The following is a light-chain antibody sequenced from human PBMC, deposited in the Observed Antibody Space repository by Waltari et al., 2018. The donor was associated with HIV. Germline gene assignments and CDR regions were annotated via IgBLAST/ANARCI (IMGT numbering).Light chain of an antibody. V-gene: IGLV1-47*01. CDR3: AAWDDSLSALV. J-gene: IGLJ2*01. CDR2: RDT. CDR1: SSNVGSTY. Sequence: QSVLTQPPSVSGTPGQRVTISCSGSSSNVGSTYVYWYQPLPGTAPKPLIDRDTQLPSWAPDRCSGSKSGTSASLAISGLRSEDEADYHCAAWDDSLSALVFGGGTKLAVL.